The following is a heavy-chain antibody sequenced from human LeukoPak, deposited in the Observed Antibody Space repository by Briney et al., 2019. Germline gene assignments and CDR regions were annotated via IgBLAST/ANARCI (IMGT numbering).Heavy chain of an antibody. D-gene: IGHD3-9*01. Sequence: ASVKVSCKASGYTFTSYDINWVRQATGQGLKWMGWMNPNSGNTGYAQKFQGRVTMTRNTSISTAYMELSSLRSEDTAVYYCARGILRYFDWSRYPKMDVWGKGTTVTISS. J-gene: IGHJ6*04. CDR2: MNPNSGNT. V-gene: IGHV1-8*01. CDR1: GYTFTSYD. CDR3: ARGILRYFDWSRYPKMDV.